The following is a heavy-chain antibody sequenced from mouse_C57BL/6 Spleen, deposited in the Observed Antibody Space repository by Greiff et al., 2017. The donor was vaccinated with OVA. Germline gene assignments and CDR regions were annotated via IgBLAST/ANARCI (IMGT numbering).Heavy chain of an antibody. J-gene: IGHJ2*01. CDR2: ISSGSSTI. D-gene: IGHD1-1*01. CDR3: ARTDDYGTPYYFDY. Sequence: EVQLVESGGGLVKPGGSLKLSCAASGFTFSDYGMHWVRQAPETGLEWVAYISSGSSTIYYADTVKGRFTISRDNAKNTLFLQMTSLRSGDTAMYYCARTDDYGTPYYFDYWGQGTTLTVSS. CDR1: GFTFSDYG. V-gene: IGHV5-17*01.